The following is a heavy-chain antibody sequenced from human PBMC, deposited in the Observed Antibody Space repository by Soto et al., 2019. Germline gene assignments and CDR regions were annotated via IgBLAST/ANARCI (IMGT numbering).Heavy chain of an antibody. J-gene: IGHJ4*02. Sequence: SETLSLTCAVYGGSFSGYYWTWIRQPPGTGLEWIGEINHSGSTNYNPSLKSRITKSIDTSKNQISLKLTSVTAADTAVYYCARDKITGLFDYWGQGTLVTVSS. CDR3: ARDKITGLFDY. CDR2: INHSGST. D-gene: IGHD2-8*02. V-gene: IGHV4-34*01. CDR1: GGSFSGYY.